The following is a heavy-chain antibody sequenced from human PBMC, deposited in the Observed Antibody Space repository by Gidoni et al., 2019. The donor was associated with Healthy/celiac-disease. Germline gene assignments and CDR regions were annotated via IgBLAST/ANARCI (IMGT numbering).Heavy chain of an antibody. V-gene: IGHV1-69*19. Sequence: QVHLVQSGAEVNKPGSSVKVSCMASGGTFSSYAISCVRQAPGQGLEWMGGIIPIFGTANYAQKFQGRVTITADESTSTAYMELSSLRSEVTAVYYCAREGADAFDIWGQGTMVTVSS. J-gene: IGHJ3*02. CDR2: IIPIFGTA. CDR1: GGTFSSYA. CDR3: AREGADAFDI.